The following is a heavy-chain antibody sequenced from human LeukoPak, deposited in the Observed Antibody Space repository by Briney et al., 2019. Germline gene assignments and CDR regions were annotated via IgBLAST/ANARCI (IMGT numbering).Heavy chain of an antibody. V-gene: IGHV1-18*01. J-gene: IGHJ4*02. CDR3: ARDRVYDYVWGSYRPLDY. D-gene: IGHD3-16*02. CDR1: GYTFASYG. CDR2: ISAYNGNT. Sequence: ASVKVSCKASGYTFASYGISWVRQAPGQGLEWMGWISAYNGNTNYAQKLQGRVTMTTDTSTSTAYMELRSLRSDDTAVYYCARDRVYDYVWGSYRPLDYWGQGTLVTVSS.